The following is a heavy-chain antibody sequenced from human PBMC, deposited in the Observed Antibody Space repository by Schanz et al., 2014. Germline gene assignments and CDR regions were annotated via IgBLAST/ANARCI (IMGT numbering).Heavy chain of an antibody. V-gene: IGHV7-4-1*02. CDR1: GYTFTNYA. CDR3: ARRGIRGVFSSFDY. CDR2: INTNTGNP. J-gene: IGHJ4*02. Sequence: QGQLVQSGAEVKKPGASVKVSCKASGYTFTNYAINWVRQAPGQGLEWMGWINTNTGNPTYAQAFTGRFLFSLDTSVNTAYLQISSLEADDTAVYYCARRGIRGVFSSFDYWGLGTLVTVSS. D-gene: IGHD3-10*01.